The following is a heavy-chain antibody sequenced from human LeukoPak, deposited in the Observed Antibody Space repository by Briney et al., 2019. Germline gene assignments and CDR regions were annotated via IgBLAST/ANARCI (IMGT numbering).Heavy chain of an antibody. CDR1: GFTFSDYY. J-gene: IGHJ4*02. Sequence: GGSLRLSCAASGFTFSDYYMNWIRQAPGKGLEWVSYISGGGSIIYYADSVKGRFTISRDNAKNSLFLQMNSLRAEDTAVYYCARAFSSDSRAAGPDHWGQGTLVTVSS. V-gene: IGHV3-11*01. CDR2: ISGGGSII. CDR3: ARAFSSDSRAAGPDH. D-gene: IGHD6-25*01.